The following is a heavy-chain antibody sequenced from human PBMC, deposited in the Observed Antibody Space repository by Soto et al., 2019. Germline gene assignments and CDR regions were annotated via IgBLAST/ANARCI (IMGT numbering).Heavy chain of an antibody. CDR2: ISSSGSTI. CDR1: GFTFSDYY. CDR3: ARGGQQLHGMDV. D-gene: IGHD6-13*01. J-gene: IGHJ6*02. V-gene: IGHV3-11*01. Sequence: QVQLVESGGGLVKPGGSLRLSCAASGFTFSDYYMSWIRQAPGKGLEWVSYISSSGSTIYYAVYVKGRLTISRDNAKNSLYLHINSLGAEDPAVYYCARGGQQLHGMDVWGQGTTVTVSS.